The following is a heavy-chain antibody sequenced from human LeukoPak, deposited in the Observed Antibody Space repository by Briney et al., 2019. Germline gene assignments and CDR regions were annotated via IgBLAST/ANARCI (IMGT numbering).Heavy chain of an antibody. CDR2: IYYSGST. D-gene: IGHD5-24*01. V-gene: IGHV4-59*01. J-gene: IGHJ4*02. CDR3: ARGSRDGYNELHFDY. Sequence: PSETLSLTCTVSGGYISSYYWSWIRQPPGKGLEWIGYIYYSGSTNYSPSLKSRVTISVDTSKNQFSLKLSSVTAADTAVYYCARGSRDGYNELHFDYWGQGTLVTVSS. CDR1: GGYISSYY.